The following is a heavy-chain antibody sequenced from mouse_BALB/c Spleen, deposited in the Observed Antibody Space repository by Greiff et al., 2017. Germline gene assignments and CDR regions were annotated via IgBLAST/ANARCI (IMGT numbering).Heavy chain of an antibody. CDR1: GFTFSDYG. D-gene: IGHD1-1*01. Sequence: EVQGVESGGGLVQPGGSRKLSCAASGFTFSDYGMAWVRQAPGKGPEWVAFISNLAYSIYYADTVTGRFTISRENAKNTLYLEMSSLRSEDTAMYYCARDGYYGSSPAWFAYWGQGTLVTVSA. CDR2: ISNLAYSI. J-gene: IGHJ3*01. CDR3: ARDGYYGSSPAWFAY. V-gene: IGHV5-15*02.